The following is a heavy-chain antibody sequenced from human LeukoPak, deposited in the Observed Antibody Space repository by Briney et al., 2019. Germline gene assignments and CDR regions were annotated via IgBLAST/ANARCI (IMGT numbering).Heavy chain of an antibody. CDR1: GGSISSYY. CDR3: ARAGVMSTIGRFDY. J-gene: IGHJ4*02. D-gene: IGHD5-24*01. Sequence: PSETLSLTCTVSGGSISSYYWSWIRQPPGKGLEWIGYTYYSGNTNYNPSLKSRVTISVDTSKNQFSLKLSSVTAADTAVYYCARAGVMSTIGRFDYWGQGTLVTVSS. CDR2: TYYSGNT. V-gene: IGHV4-59*01.